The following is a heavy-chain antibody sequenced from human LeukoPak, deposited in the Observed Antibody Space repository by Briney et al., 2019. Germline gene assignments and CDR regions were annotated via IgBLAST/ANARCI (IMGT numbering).Heavy chain of an antibody. D-gene: IGHD3-3*01. CDR2: ISSSSSYI. CDR1: GFTFSSYS. V-gene: IGHV3-21*01. J-gene: IGHJ4*02. CDR3: ARGGDFWSGYLGPGYFDY. Sequence: GGSLRLSCAASGFTFSSYSMNWVRQAPGKGLEWVSSISSSSSYIYYADSVKGRFTISSDNAKNSLYLQMNSLRAEDTAVYYCARGGDFWSGYLGPGYFDYWGQGTLVTVSS.